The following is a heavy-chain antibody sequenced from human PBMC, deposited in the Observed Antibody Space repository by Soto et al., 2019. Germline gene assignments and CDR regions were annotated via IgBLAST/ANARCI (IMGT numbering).Heavy chain of an antibody. D-gene: IGHD1-1*01. CDR2: IIPVLGVE. V-gene: IGHV1-69*02. J-gene: IGHJ4*02. CDR1: ADPFTRSV. CDR3: ASSTTGVYVFHD. Sequence: QVQLVQSGAEVKNPGSSVKVSCKGSADPFTRSVISWVRQVPGQRLEWMGRIIPVLGVENHAQNFQGRVTVTADKSTSTAYLELNSLKSEDTAIYYCASSTTGVYVFHDWGQGTLVTVSS.